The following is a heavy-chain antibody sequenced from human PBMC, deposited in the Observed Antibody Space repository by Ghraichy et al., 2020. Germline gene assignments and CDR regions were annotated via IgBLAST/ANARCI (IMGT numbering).Heavy chain of an antibody. D-gene: IGHD2-15*01. CDR2: IRSKSYGGTT. J-gene: IGHJ3*02. CDR3: SRDAVKCSGGSCYSVDAFDI. Sequence: GSLRLSCTASGFTFGDYAMSWFRQAPGKGLEWVGFIRSKSYGGTTEYAASVKGRFTILRDDSESIAYLQMNSLKTEDTAVYYCSRDAVKCSGGSCYSVDAFDIWGRGTMVTVSS. CDR1: GFTFGDYA. V-gene: IGHV3-49*03.